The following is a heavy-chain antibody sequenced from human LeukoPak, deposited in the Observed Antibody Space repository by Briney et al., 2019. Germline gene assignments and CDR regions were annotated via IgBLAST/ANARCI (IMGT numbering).Heavy chain of an antibody. J-gene: IGHJ6*02. V-gene: IGHV4-34*01. Sequence: SSETLSLTCAVYGGSFSGYYWSWIRQPPGKGLEWIGEINHSGSTNYNPSLKSRVTISVDTSKNQFSLKLSSVTAADTAVYYCVRRRYYDSSGYYWVGYYYGMDVWGQGTTVTVSS. CDR3: VRRRYYDSSGYYWVGYYYGMDV. D-gene: IGHD3-22*01. CDR2: INHSGST. CDR1: GGSFSGYY.